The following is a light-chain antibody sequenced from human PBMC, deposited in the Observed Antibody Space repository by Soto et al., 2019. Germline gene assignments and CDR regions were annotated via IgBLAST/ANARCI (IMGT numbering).Light chain of an antibody. CDR2: GAS. V-gene: IGKV3-15*01. CDR3: QQCGSSPNT. CDR1: QSVSSK. J-gene: IGKJ5*01. Sequence: ETALTQSPATLSFSPVVGPTLSCRASQSVSSKLAWYQQKPGQAPRLLIYGASTRATGIPARFSGSGSGTDFTLTISSLQSEDFAVYYCQQCGSSPNTLGQGTRLEIK.